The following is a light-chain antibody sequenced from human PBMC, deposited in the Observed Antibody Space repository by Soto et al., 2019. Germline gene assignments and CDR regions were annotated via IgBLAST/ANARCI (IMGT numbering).Light chain of an antibody. Sequence: DIQMTQSPSSLSASVGDRVTITCRASQSISSYLNWYQQKPGKAPKLLIYAASSLQSGVPSRFSGSGSGTDFTLTISSLQHEDFATYYCQQSYSTPQKTFGPGTKVDIK. J-gene: IGKJ3*01. CDR3: QQSYSTPQKT. CDR1: QSISSY. V-gene: IGKV1-39*01. CDR2: AAS.